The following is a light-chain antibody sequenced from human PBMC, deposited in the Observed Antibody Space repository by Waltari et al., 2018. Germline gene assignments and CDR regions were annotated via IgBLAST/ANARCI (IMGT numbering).Light chain of an antibody. CDR2: EIN. V-gene: IGLV2-23*02. CDR3: CSYVTGDTWV. Sequence: QSALTQPASVSGSPGQSITISCTVRSSDVGPSNFVCWYQQHPGKAPKRMIYEINQRPSGISNRFSGSKFGNTAVLTISGLQTDDEADYYCCSYVTGDTWVFGGGTRVAVL. J-gene: IGLJ3*02. CDR1: SSDVGPSNF.